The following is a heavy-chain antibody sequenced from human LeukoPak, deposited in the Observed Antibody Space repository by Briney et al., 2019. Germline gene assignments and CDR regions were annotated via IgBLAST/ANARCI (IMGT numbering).Heavy chain of an antibody. CDR1: GYTLTELS. CDR2: INPNSGGT. D-gene: IGHD6-19*01. Sequence: ASVKVSCKVSGYTLTELSMHWVRQAPGQGLEWMGWINPNSGGTNYAQKFQGRVTMTRDTSISTAYMELSRLRSDDTAVYYCARQYSSGPLTKRGQGTLVTVSS. CDR3: ARQYSSGPLTK. J-gene: IGHJ4*02. V-gene: IGHV1-2*02.